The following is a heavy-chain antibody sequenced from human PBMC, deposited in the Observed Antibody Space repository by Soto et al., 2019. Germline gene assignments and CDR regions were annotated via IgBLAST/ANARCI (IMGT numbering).Heavy chain of an antibody. D-gene: IGHD6-13*01. CDR3: ARASSRSCRGY. CDR1: GYTFTSYG. Sequence: QVQLVQSGAEVKKPGASVKVSCKASGYTFTSYGISWVRQAPGQGLEWMGWIRAYNGNTNDSQQLQGRVTRTTDTSTSTAYRELRSLRSDATAVNYGARASSRSCRGYWGQGPLVTVSS. J-gene: IGHJ4*02. V-gene: IGHV1-18*01. CDR2: IRAYNGNT.